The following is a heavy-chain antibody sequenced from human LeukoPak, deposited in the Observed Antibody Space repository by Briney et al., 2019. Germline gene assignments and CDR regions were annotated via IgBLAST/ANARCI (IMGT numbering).Heavy chain of an antibody. CDR1: GASLTSSNW. V-gene: IGHV4-4*02. J-gene: IGHJ4*02. CDR3: ARGYSFFDY. CDR2: ISHSGST. D-gene: IGHD2-21*01. Sequence: PSETLSLTCAVSGASLTSSNWWSWVRQPPGKGLEWIGEISHSGSTNYNPSLKSRVTMSVDKSKNQFSLKLSSVTAADTAVYYCARGYSFFDYWGQGTLVTVSS.